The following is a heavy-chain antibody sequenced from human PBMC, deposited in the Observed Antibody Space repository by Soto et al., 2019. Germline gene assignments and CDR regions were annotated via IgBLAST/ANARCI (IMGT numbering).Heavy chain of an antibody. Sequence: QVQLVQSGAEEKKPGASVKVSCKTSGYTFTSYAMHWVRQAPGQRLEWMGWINAGNGNTKYSQKFQGRVTITRDTSASTAYMDLSSRRSEDTAAYYCARSIVVVTALDYWGQGTLVTVSS. J-gene: IGHJ4*02. D-gene: IGHD2-21*02. V-gene: IGHV1-3*05. CDR1: GYTFTSYA. CDR2: INAGNGNT. CDR3: ARSIVVVTALDY.